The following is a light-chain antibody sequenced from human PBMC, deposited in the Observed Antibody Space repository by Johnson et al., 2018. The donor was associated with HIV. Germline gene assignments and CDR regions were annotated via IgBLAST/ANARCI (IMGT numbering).Light chain of an antibody. CDR3: GTWDSSLSIFV. J-gene: IGLJ1*01. CDR2: ENN. CDR1: SSNIGNNY. Sequence: HSVLTQPPSVSAAAGQKVTISCSGSSSNIGNNYVFWYQQFPVTAPKLLIYENNKRPSGVPDRFSGSKAGSSATLGIAGLQTGDEADYYCGTWDSSLSIFVFGTGTKVTVL. V-gene: IGLV1-51*02.